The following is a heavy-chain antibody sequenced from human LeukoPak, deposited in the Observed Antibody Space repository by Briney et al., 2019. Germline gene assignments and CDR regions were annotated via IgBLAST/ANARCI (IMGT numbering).Heavy chain of an antibody. J-gene: IGHJ6*02. CDR1: GSTFSDYV. CDR3: ARETSTGVDYYGMDV. V-gene: IGHV3-33*08. Sequence: PGKSLRLSCVASGSTFSDYVIHWVRQAPGKGLEWVAVIWYDGSNKYYADSVKGRFTISRDNSKNTLYLQMNSLRAEDTAVYYCARETSTGVDYYGMDVWGQGTTVTVSS. CDR2: IWYDGSNK. D-gene: IGHD2-2*01.